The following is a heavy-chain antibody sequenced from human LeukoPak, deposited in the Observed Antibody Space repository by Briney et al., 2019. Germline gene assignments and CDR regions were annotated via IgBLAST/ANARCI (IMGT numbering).Heavy chain of an antibody. Sequence: GGSLRLSCAASGFTFGSYGMHWVRQAPSKGLEWVAFIRNDGTNKYYADSVKGRFTISRDNSKNTLYLEMNSLRAEDTAVYNCAKVLTSSWGYFDSWGQGTLVTVSS. D-gene: IGHD6-13*01. CDR2: IRNDGTNK. CDR1: GFTFGSYG. CDR3: AKVLTSSWGYFDS. J-gene: IGHJ4*02. V-gene: IGHV3-30*02.